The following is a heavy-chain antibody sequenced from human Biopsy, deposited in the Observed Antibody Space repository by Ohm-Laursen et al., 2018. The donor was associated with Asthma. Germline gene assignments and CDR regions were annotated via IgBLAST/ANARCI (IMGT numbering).Heavy chain of an antibody. V-gene: IGHV3-33*06. CDR3: AKFRVAVAAVFHY. Sequence: SLRLSCTASGFSFSNYGMHWVRQAPGKGLEWVAVIWHDGKNEYYADSVKGRFIISRDNSKNTLFLQMNSLRAEDTAVYYCAKFRVAVAAVFHYWGQGTLVTVSS. D-gene: IGHD6-19*01. CDR1: GFSFSNYG. CDR2: IWHDGKNE. J-gene: IGHJ4*02.